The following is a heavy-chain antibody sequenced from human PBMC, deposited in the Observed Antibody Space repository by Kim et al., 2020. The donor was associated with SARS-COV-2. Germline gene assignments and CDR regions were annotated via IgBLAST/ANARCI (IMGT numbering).Heavy chain of an antibody. D-gene: IGHD3-3*01. CDR3: ARSQTIFGVVRPYYYYGMDV. V-gene: IGHV4-59*13. CDR1: GGSISSYY. Sequence: SETLSLTCTVSGGSISSYYWSWIRQPPGKGLEWIGYIYYSGSTNYNPSLKSRVTISVDTSKNQFSLKLSSVTAADTAVYYCARSQTIFGVVRPYYYYGMDVWGQGTTVTVSS. CDR2: IYYSGST. J-gene: IGHJ6*02.